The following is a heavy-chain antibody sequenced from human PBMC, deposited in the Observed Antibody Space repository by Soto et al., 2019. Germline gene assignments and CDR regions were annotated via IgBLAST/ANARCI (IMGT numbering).Heavy chain of an antibody. V-gene: IGHV3-23*01. J-gene: IGHJ4*02. CDR2: VGGNGAST. CDR1: GFTFSRFA. Sequence: DVQLLESGGGLVQPGGSLRLSCAASGFTFSRFAMSWVRMAPGKGLEWVSGVGGNGASTYYADSVRGRFTISRDNSKNTRYLHMNGLRAEDTATYFCAKMSRFFGDHIDYFDSWGQGTLVTVSS. D-gene: IGHD2-21*02. CDR3: AKMSRFFGDHIDYFDS.